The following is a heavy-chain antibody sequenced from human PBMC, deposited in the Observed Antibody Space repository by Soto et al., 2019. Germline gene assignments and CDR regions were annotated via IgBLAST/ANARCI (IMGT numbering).Heavy chain of an antibody. D-gene: IGHD5-12*01. J-gene: IGHJ4*02. CDR1: GYTFASYG. CDR2: ISAYNGNT. V-gene: IGHV1-18*01. CDR3: ASGYDYVRSSYYDY. Sequence: GASVKVSCKASGYTFASYGISWVRQAPGQGLEWMGWISAYNGNTNYAQRLQGRVTMTTDTSTSTAYMELRSLRSDDTAVYYCASGYDYVRSSYYDYWGQGTLVTVSS.